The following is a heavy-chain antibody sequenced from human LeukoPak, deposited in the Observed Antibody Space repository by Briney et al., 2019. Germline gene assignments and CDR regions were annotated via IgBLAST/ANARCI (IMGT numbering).Heavy chain of an antibody. V-gene: IGHV4-59*01. CDR1: GGSISSYY. J-gene: IGHJ5*02. Sequence: SETLSLTCTVSGGSISSYYWSWIRQPPGKGLEWIGYIYYSGSTNYNPSLKSRVTISVDTSKNQFSLKLSSVTAADTAVYYCARRFLESDLSNWFDPWGQGTLVTVSS. CDR2: IYYSGST. D-gene: IGHD3-3*01. CDR3: ARRFLESDLSNWFDP.